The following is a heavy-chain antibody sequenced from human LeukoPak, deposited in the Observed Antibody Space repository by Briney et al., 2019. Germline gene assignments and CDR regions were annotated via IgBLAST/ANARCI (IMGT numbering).Heavy chain of an antibody. D-gene: IGHD3-22*01. J-gene: IGHJ4*02. Sequence: SETLSLTCAVYGGSFSGYYWSWIRQHPGKGLEWIGYIYYSGSTYYNPSLKSRVTTSVDTSKNQFSLKLDSVTAADTAVYYCARAKRMGYDTSGYYYGYFDSWGQGTLVTVSS. CDR2: IYYSGST. CDR3: ARAKRMGYDTSGYYYGYFDS. CDR1: GGSFSGYY. V-gene: IGHV4-31*11.